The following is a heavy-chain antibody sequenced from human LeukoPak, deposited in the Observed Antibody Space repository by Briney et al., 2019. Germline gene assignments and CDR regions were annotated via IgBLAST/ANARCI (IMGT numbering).Heavy chain of an antibody. CDR3: ARENGIIPSYYFDY. CDR1: GFPFSSHA. CDR2: VWYDGSKK. J-gene: IGHJ4*02. V-gene: IGHV3-33*01. Sequence: GGSLRLSCVASGFPFSSHAMHWVRQAPGKGLEWVAVVWYDGSKKYYADSVKGRFTISRDDSKNTLSLQMNSLRAEDTAVYYCARENGIIPSYYFDYWGQGILVAVSS. D-gene: IGHD3-16*01.